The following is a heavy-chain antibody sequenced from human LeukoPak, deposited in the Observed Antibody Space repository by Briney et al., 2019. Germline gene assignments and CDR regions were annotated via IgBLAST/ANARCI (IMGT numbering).Heavy chain of an antibody. Sequence: GGSLRLSCAASGFTFSSYAMNWVRQAPGKGLEWVSSISGGGGTTYYADSVKGRFTISRDNSQNALYLQMNSLRAEDPAVYYCARDCTEYAAYFIFDYWGQGTLVTVSS. CDR2: ISGGGGTT. D-gene: IGHD2-21*01. J-gene: IGHJ4*02. CDR1: GFTFSSYA. CDR3: ARDCTEYAAYFIFDY. V-gene: IGHV3-23*01.